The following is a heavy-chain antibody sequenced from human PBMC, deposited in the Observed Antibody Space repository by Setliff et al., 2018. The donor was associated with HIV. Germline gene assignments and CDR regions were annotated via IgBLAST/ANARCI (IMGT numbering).Heavy chain of an antibody. CDR2: IIPIFNTA. D-gene: IGHD5-12*01. Sequence: SVKVSCKASGGTFSLCAINWVRQAPGQGLEWMGGIIPIFNTANYAQKFQGRVTITADGSTSTAYMELSSLRFEDTATYYCARDQATGYEKVWFSWIDPWGQGTLVTV. CDR1: GGTFSLCA. J-gene: IGHJ5*02. CDR3: ARDQATGYEKVWFSWIDP. V-gene: IGHV1-69*13.